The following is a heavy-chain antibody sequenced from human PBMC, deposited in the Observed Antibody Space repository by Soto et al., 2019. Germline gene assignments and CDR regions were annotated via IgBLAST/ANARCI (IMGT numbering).Heavy chain of an antibody. CDR1: Y. J-gene: IGHJ6*02. D-gene: IGHD3-3*01. CDR3: ARDGRRDDPMEYYYYGMDV. V-gene: IGHV4-34*01. CDR2: INHSGST. Sequence: YWSWIRQSPGKGLEWIGEINHSGSTNYNPSLKSRVTISVDTSKNQFSLKLSSVTAADTAVYYCARDGRRDDPMEYYYYGMDVWGQGTTVTVSS.